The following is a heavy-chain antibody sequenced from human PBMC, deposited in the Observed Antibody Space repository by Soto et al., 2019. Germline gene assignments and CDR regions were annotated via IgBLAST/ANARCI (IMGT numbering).Heavy chain of an antibody. D-gene: IGHD5-18*01. CDR2: SHQSGNT. CDR3: ATRDTGRVY. CDR1: GVSIGSHDW. V-gene: IGHV4-4*02. J-gene: IGHJ4*02. Sequence: QVQPQESGPGLVKPSGTLSLTCAVSGVSIGSHDWWTWVRQPPGKGLEWIGESHQSGNTNYNSSLESRVTISLDKSKNHFSLQLSSVTVADTAVYYCATRDTGRVYWGQGTLVTVSS.